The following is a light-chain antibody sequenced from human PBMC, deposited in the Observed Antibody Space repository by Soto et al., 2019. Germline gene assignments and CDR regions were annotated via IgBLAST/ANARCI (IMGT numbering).Light chain of an antibody. CDR1: QSVSSY. J-gene: IGKJ3*01. V-gene: IGKV3-11*01. CDR2: DAS. Sequence: EIVLTQSPATLSLSPGERDTLSCRASQSVSSYLAWYQQKPGQAPRLLIYDASNSVTGIPPRCSGSGSGTDFTLTISSLEPEDFAVHYYQHRSHFFGPGTKVETK. CDR3: QHRSHF.